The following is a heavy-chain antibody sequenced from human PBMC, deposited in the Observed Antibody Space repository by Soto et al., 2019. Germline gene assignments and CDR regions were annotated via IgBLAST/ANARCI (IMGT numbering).Heavy chain of an antibody. J-gene: IGHJ4*02. Sequence: SVKVSCKASGFTFTSSAMQWVRQARGQRLEWIGWIVVGSGNTNYAQKFQERVTITRDMSTSTAYMELSSLRSEDTAVYYCARAGQCSSTSCYDIDYWGQGTLVTVSS. V-gene: IGHV1-58*02. CDR1: GFTFTSSA. D-gene: IGHD2-2*01. CDR3: ARAGQCSSTSCYDIDY. CDR2: IVVGSGNT.